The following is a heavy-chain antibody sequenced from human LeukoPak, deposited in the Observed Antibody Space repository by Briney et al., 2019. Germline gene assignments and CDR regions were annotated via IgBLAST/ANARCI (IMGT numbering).Heavy chain of an antibody. J-gene: IGHJ4*02. CDR1: GFTFSSYA. Sequence: GGSLRLSCAASGFTFSSYAMHWVRQAPGKGLEYVSAISSNGGSTYYADSVKGRFTISRDNSKNTLYLQMGSLRAEDMAVYYCARDPYVSNFDYWGQGTLVTVSS. D-gene: IGHD3-10*02. CDR3: ARDPYVSNFDY. V-gene: IGHV3-64*02. CDR2: ISSNGGST.